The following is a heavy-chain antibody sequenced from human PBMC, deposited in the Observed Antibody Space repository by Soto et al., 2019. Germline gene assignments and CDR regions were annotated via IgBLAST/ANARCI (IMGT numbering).Heavy chain of an antibody. V-gene: IGHV3-30*18. CDR1: GFTFSSYG. J-gene: IGHJ5*02. D-gene: IGHD6-6*01. CDR3: AKDFLPYGSSSANWFDP. CDR2: ISYDGSNK. Sequence: GGSLRLSCAASGFTFSSYGMHWVRQAPGKGLEWVAVISYDGSNKYYADSVKGRFTISRDNSKNTLYLQMNSLRAEDTAVYYCAKDFLPYGSSSANWFDPWGQGTLVTVSS.